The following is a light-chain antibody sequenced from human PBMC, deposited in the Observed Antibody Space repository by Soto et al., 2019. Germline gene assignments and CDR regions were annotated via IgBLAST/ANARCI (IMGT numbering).Light chain of an antibody. CDR1: QSVLYSGNNKNY. CDR2: WAS. CDR3: QQYYSAPYT. J-gene: IGKJ2*01. V-gene: IGKV4-1*01. Sequence: DIVMTQSPDSLAVSLGERATINCKSSQSVLYSGNNKNYLAWYQQKPGQPPKLLIYWASSRESGVPDRFSGSGSGTDFTLTISSLQAEDVAVYYCQQYYSAPYTFGQETKLEIK.